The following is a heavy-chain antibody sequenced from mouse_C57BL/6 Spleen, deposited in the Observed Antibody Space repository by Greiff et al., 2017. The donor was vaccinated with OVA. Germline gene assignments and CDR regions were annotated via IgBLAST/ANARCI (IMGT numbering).Heavy chain of an antibody. CDR1: GYSFTDYN. CDR2: INPNYGTT. V-gene: IGHV1-39*01. J-gene: IGHJ4*01. CDR3: ARSAITTVVGGYYAMDY. D-gene: IGHD1-1*01. Sequence: VQLQQSGPELVKPGASVKISCKASGYSFTDYNMNWVKQSNGKSPEWIGVINPNYGTTSYNQKFKGKATLTVDQSSSTAYMQLNSLTSEDSAVYYCARSAITTVVGGYYAMDYWGQGTSVTVSS.